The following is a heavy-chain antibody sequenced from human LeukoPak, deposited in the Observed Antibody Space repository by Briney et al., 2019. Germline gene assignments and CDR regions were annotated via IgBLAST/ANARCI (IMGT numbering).Heavy chain of an antibody. CDR1: GGSISSYY. J-gene: IGHJ4*02. CDR3: ARHKSTWSFDSSGYFDY. Sequence: SETLSLTCTVSGGSISSYYWSWIRQPPGKGLEWIGYIYYSGSTNYNPSLKSRVTISVGTSKNQFSLKLSSVTAADTAVYYCARHKSTWSFDSSGYFDYWGQGTLVTVSS. CDR2: IYYSGST. V-gene: IGHV4-59*08. D-gene: IGHD3-22*01.